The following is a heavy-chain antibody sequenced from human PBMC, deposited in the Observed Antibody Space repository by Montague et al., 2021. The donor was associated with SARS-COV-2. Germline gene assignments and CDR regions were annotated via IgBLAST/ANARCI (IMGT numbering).Heavy chain of an antibody. CDR2: IYDSGST. V-gene: IGHV4-59*02. CDR1: GSSVRSYY. CDR3: ARENTVTTFGGPYYIDS. J-gene: IGHJ4*02. Sequence: SETLSLTCIVSGSSVRSYYWSWIRQPPGKGLEWIGYIYDSGSTNXXPSLKSRVTISVDTSKNQFPLKLSSVTAADTAVYYCARENTVTTFGGPYYIDSWGQGTLVTVSA. D-gene: IGHD4-17*01.